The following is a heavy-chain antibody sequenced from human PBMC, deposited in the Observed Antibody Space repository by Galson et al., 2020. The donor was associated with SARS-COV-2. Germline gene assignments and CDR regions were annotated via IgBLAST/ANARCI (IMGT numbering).Heavy chain of an antibody. D-gene: IGHD5-18*01. J-gene: IGHJ6*02. V-gene: IGHV3-7*01. CDR1: GFTFSSYW. Sequence: GGSLRLSCAASGFTFSSYWMSWVRQAPGKGLEWVANIKQDGSEKYYVDSVKGRFTISRDNAKNSLYLQMNSLRAEDTAVYYCARENGAMASDEYYYYGMDVWGQGTTVTVSS. CDR3: ARENGAMASDEYYYYGMDV. CDR2: IKQDGSEK.